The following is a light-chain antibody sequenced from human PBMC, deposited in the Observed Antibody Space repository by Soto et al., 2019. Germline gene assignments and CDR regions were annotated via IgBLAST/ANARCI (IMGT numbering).Light chain of an antibody. J-gene: IGLJ3*02. V-gene: IGLV4-69*01. CDR1: SGHSNYA. CDR2: VNSDGSH. CDR3: QTWGTGTWV. Sequence: QLVLTQSPSASASLGASVKLTGTLSSGHSNYAIAWHQQQPEKGPRFLMKVNSDGSHSKGDGIPHRFSGSSSGAERYLTISSLQSEDEADYYCQTWGTGTWVFGGGTMLTVL.